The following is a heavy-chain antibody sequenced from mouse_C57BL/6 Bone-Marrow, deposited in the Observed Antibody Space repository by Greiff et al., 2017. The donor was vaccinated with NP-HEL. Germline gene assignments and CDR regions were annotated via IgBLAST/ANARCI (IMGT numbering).Heavy chain of an antibody. V-gene: IGHV8-8*01. D-gene: IGHD2-3*01. CDR2: ICWDDDK. CDR1: GFSLSTFGMG. CDR3: ARIDDVDWYFDV. Sequence: QVTLKVSGPGILQPSQTLSLTCSFSGFSLSTFGMGVGWLRQPSGKGLEWLAHICWDDDKYYNPALKSRLTIAKDTSKNQVFLKIVNVDTADTATYYCARIDDVDWYFDVWGTGTAVTVSS. J-gene: IGHJ1*03.